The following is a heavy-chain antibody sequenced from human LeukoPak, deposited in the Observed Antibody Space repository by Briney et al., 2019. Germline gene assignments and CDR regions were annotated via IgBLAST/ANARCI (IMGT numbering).Heavy chain of an antibody. V-gene: IGHV4-39*01. J-gene: IGHJ4*02. CDR1: GGTISSSGYY. CDR3: ARYSGFQFDY. Sequence: SETLSLTCIVSGGTISSSGYYWGWIRQPPGEGLEWIGNIYYSGSTHYSPSLKSRVTISVDTSKNQFSLKLSSVTAADTAVYYCARYSGFQFDYWGQGTLVTVSS. D-gene: IGHD5-12*01. CDR2: IYYSGST.